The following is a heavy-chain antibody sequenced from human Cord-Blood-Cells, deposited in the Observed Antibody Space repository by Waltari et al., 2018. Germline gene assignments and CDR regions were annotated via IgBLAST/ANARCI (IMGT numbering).Heavy chain of an antibody. D-gene: IGHD2-2*01. J-gene: IGHJ3*02. V-gene: IGHV4-59*01. Sequence: QVQLQESGPGLVKPSETLSLTCPVSGGSISSSYWRWIRQPPGKGLEWIGYIYYSGSTNYNPSLKSRVTISVDTSKNQFSLKLSSVTAADTAVYYCARGRYQLLDDAFDIWGQGTMVTVSS. CDR3: ARGRYQLLDDAFDI. CDR1: GGSISSSY. CDR2: IYYSGST.